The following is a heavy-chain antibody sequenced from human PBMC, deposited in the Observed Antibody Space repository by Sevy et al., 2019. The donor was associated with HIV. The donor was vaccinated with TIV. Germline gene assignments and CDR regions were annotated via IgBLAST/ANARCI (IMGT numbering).Heavy chain of an antibody. J-gene: IGHJ4*02. CDR2: IHSNGNT. Sequence: SETLSLTCTVSGGSISNYYWGWIRQPPGKGLEWIGYIHSNGNTNYNPSLKSRVTISVVTSKNQFSLKLNSVTAADTAVYYCARYFGSGTCFDYWDQGTLVTVSS. CDR1: GGSISNYY. V-gene: IGHV4-59*13. D-gene: IGHD3-10*01. CDR3: ARYFGSGTCFDY.